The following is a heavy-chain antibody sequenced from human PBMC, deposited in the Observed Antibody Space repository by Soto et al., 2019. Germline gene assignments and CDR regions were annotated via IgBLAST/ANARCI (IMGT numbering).Heavy chain of an antibody. V-gene: IGHV3-49*03. J-gene: IGHJ3*02. CDR3: TRDGSGSYYPVEPDI. CDR2: IRSKAYGGTT. D-gene: IGHD3-10*01. CDR1: GFTFGDYA. Sequence: GGSLRLSCTASGFTFGDYAMSWFRQAPGKGLEWVGFIRSKAYGGTTEYAASVKGRFTISRDDSKSIAYLQMNSLKTEDTAVYYCTRDGSGSYYPVEPDIWGQGTMVTVSS.